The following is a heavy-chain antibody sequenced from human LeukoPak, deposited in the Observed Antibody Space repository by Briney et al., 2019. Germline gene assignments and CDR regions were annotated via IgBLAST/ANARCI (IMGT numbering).Heavy chain of an antibody. CDR1: GGTFSSCA. J-gene: IGHJ6*02. Sequence: SVKVSCKASGGTFSSCAISWVRQAPGQGLEWMGGIIPIFGTANYAQKFQGRVTITADESTSTAYMELSSLRSEDTAVYYCARPDIVVVPAAMDYYYGMDVWGQGTTVTVSS. CDR2: IIPIFGTA. CDR3: ARPDIVVVPAAMDYYYGMDV. V-gene: IGHV1-69*13. D-gene: IGHD2-2*01.